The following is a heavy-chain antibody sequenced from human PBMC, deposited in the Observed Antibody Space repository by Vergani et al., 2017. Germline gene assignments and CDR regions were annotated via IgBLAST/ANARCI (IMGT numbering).Heavy chain of an antibody. CDR3: ARRCSSTSCYDY. D-gene: IGHD2-2*01. Sequence: QVQLQESGPGLVEPSETLSLTCAVSGYSISSGYYWGWIRQPPGKGLEWIGSIYHSGSTYYNPSLKSRVTISVDTSKNQFSLKLSSVTAADTAVYYCARRCSSTSCYDYWGQGTLVTVSS. CDR2: IYHSGST. CDR1: GYSISSGYY. V-gene: IGHV4-38-2*01. J-gene: IGHJ4*02.